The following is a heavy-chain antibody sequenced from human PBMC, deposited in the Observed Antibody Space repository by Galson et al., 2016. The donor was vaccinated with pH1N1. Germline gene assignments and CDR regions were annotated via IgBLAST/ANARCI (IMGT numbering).Heavy chain of an antibody. V-gene: IGHV3-48*03. CDR1: GFTFSTYE. J-gene: IGHJ4*02. Sequence: SLRLSCAVAGFTFSTYEMNWVRQAPGKGLEWISYISSSGSTIYYAESVKGRFTLSRDNAKNSLYLQMDSLRAEDTAVYYCARGSPFGFTRGSWYFDWWGQGTLVTVSS. CDR3: ARGSPFGFTRGSWYFDW. D-gene: IGHD3-10*01. CDR2: ISSSGSTI.